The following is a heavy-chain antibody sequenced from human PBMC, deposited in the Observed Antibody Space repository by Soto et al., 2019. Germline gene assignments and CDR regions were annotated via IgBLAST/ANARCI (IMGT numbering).Heavy chain of an antibody. D-gene: IGHD2-21*01. CDR1: GGSLSDYF. CDR3: ARGGISHWAYFYYMDV. CDR2: INHLGSI. Sequence: SETLSLTCVVSGGSLSDYFWSWIRQPPGMALEWIGEINHLGSINYNPSLKSRATMSVDTSKNQFSLTLNSVTAADTASFYCARGGISHWAYFYYMDVWDRGTTVTVSS. J-gene: IGHJ6*03. V-gene: IGHV4-34*01.